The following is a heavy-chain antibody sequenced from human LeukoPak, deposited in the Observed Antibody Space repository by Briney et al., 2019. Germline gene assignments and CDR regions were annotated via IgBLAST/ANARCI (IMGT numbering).Heavy chain of an antibody. V-gene: IGHV1-8*03. D-gene: IGHD6-13*01. CDR1: GYTFTSYD. J-gene: IGHJ4*02. Sequence: ASVKVSCKASGYTFTSYDINWVRQATGQGLEWMGWMNPNSGNTGYAQKFQGRVTITRNTSISTAYMELRSLRSDDTAVYYCARDGIYSSWDFDYWGQGTLVTVSS. CDR2: MNPNSGNT. CDR3: ARDGIYSSWDFDY.